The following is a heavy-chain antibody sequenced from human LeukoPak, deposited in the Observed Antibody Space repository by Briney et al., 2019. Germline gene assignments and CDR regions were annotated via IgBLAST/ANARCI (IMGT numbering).Heavy chain of an antibody. J-gene: IGHJ6*02. V-gene: IGHV3-23*01. CDR3: ARYYDILTPYGMDV. CDR1: GFTFSSYA. Sequence: GGSLRLSCAASGFTFSSYAMSWVRQAPGKGLEWVSAISGSGGSTYYADSVKGRFTISRDNAKNSLYLQMNSLRAEDAAVYYCARYYDILTPYGMDVWGQGTTVTVSS. D-gene: IGHD3-9*01. CDR2: ISGSGGST.